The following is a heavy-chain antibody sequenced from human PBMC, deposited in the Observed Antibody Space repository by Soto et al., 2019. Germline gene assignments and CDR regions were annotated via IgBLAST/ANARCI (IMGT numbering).Heavy chain of an antibody. V-gene: IGHV1-58*02. CDR2: IVVGSGNT. Sequence: ASVKVSCKASGFTFTSSAMQWVRQARGQRLEWIGWIVVGSGNTNYAQKFQERVTITRDMSTSTAYMGLSSLRSEDTAVYYCAAPNMTTVTTNYYYGMDVWGQGTTVTVSS. D-gene: IGHD4-17*01. J-gene: IGHJ6*02. CDR3: AAPNMTTVTTNYYYGMDV. CDR1: GFTFTSSA.